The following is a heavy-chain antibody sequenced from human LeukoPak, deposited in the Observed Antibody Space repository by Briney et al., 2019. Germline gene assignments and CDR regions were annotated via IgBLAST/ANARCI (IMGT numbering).Heavy chain of an antibody. Sequence: PSETLSLTCDVSGVSISSYWWSWARKPAGKGLEWIGRIYTTGRTIYSPSFHSRVPMSIDMSKNHFSLTLRSVTAADTAVYYCARAGYAISAFHSDFWGQGAPVTVSS. CDR2: IYTTGRT. CDR1: GVSISSYW. D-gene: IGHD5-12*01. V-gene: IGHV4-4*07. J-gene: IGHJ4*02. CDR3: ARAGYAISAFHSDF.